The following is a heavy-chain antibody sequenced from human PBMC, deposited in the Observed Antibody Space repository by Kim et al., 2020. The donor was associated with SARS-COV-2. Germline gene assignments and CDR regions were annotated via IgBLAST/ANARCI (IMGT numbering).Heavy chain of an antibody. Sequence: SETLSLTCTVSGYSISSGYYWGWIRQPPGKGLEWIGSIYHSGSTYYNPSLKSRVTISVDTSKNQFSLKLSSVTAADTAVYYCARDSSIAAGRGVILYYY. CDR2: IYHSGST. J-gene: IGHJ6*01. CDR1: GYSISSGYY. D-gene: IGHD6-6*01. CDR3: ARDSSIAAGRGVILYYY. V-gene: IGHV4-38-2*02.